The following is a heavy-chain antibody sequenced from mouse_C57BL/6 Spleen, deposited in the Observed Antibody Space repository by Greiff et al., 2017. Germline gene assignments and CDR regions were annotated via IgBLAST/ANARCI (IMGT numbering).Heavy chain of an antibody. CDR1: GYTFTDYE. CDR3: TREGSSYSAGFAY. CDR2: IDPETGGT. V-gene: IGHV1-15*01. D-gene: IGHD1-1*01. Sequence: QVQLQQSGAELVRPGASVTLSCKASGYTFTDYEMHWVKQTPVHGLEWIGAIDPETGGTAYNQKFKGKAILTADKSSSTAYMEIRSLTSEDSAVXDCTREGSSYSAGFAYWGQGTLVTVSA. J-gene: IGHJ3*01.